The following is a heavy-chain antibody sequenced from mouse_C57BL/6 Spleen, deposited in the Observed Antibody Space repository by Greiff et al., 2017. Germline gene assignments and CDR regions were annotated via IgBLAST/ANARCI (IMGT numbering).Heavy chain of an antibody. CDR1: GYTFTSSW. D-gene: IGHD4-1*01. CDR2: IDPNSGGT. V-gene: IGHV1-72*01. Sequence: QVQLQQPGAELVKPGASVKLSCKASGYTFTSSWMHWVKQRPGRGLEWIGRIDPNSGGTKYNEKFKSKATLTVDKPSSTAYMRLSSLTSEDSAVDYCAGGMCRLTGTVYYAIDYWGQGTTLTVSA. CDR3: AGGMCRLTGTVYYAIDY. J-gene: IGHJ2*01.